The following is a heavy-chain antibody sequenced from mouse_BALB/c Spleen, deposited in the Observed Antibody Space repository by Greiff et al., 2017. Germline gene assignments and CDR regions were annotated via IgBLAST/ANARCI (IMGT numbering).Heavy chain of an antibody. Sequence: VQLQQSGAELVRSGASVKLSCTASGFNIKDYYMHWVKQRPEQGLEWIGWIDPENGDTEYAPKFQGKATMTADTSSNTAYLQLSSLTSEDTAVYYCARSGDYYGRGAMDYWGQGTSVTVSS. V-gene: IGHV14-4*02. J-gene: IGHJ4*01. CDR1: GFNIKDYY. CDR3: ARSGDYYGRGAMDY. CDR2: IDPENGDT. D-gene: IGHD1-1*01.